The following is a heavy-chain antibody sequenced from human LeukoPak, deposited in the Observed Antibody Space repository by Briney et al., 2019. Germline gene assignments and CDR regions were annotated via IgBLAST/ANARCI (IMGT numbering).Heavy chain of an antibody. CDR1: GFTFSSYE. V-gene: IGHV3-48*03. CDR2: ISSSGSTI. J-gene: IGHJ4*02. Sequence: PGGSLRLSCAASGFTFSSYEMNWVRQAPGKGLEWVSYISSSGSTIYYADSVKGRFTISRDNAKNSLYLQMNSLRAEDTALYYCARGLLWFGELPYFDYWGQGTLVTVSS. CDR3: ARGLLWFGELPYFDY. D-gene: IGHD3-10*01.